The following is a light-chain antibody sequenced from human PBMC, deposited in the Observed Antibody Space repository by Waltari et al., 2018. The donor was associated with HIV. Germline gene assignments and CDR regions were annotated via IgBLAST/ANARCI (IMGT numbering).Light chain of an antibody. Sequence: SYELPQPPSVSVALGQTARITCGGNELGSNSVQWYQQKPGQAPVLVIYNDRNRSPGIPERVSGSRSGNTATLSISRAQAGDEADYYCQVRHSSAAVFGGGTKLTVL. J-gene: IGLJ2*01. CDR1: ELGSNS. CDR2: NDR. CDR3: QVRHSSAAV. V-gene: IGLV3-9*01.